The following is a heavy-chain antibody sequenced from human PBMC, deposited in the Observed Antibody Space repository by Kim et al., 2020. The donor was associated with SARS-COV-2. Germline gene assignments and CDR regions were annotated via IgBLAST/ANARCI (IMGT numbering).Heavy chain of an antibody. CDR3: ATSGRYCSGGSCYSHTP. J-gene: IGHJ5*02. Sequence: SETLSLTCAVYGGSFSGYYWSWIRQPPGKGLEWIGEINHSGSTNYNPSLKSRVTISVDTSKNQFSLKLSSVTAADTAVYYCATSGRYCSGGSCYSHTPWGQGTLVTVSS. V-gene: IGHV4-34*01. CDR2: INHSGST. CDR1: GGSFSGYY. D-gene: IGHD2-15*01.